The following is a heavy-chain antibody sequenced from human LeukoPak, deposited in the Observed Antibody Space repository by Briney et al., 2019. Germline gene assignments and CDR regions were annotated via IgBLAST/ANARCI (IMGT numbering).Heavy chain of an antibody. V-gene: IGHV3-23*01. CDR1: GFTFSSSP. D-gene: IGHD1-1*01. Sequence: GGSLRLSCAASGFTFSSSPMSWARQAPGKGLEWVSAISGSGGTTYYADSVKSRFTISRDNSKNTLYLQMNSLRAEDAAVYYCATWNWNVYYFNYWGQGTLVTVSS. CDR3: ATWNWNVYYFNY. J-gene: IGHJ4*02. CDR2: ISGSGGTT.